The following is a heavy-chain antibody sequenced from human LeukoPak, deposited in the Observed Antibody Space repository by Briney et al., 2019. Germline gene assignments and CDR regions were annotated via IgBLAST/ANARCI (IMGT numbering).Heavy chain of an antibody. Sequence: SETLSLTCTLSGRSNSIFYWRCTRHPPEEGLEWIEYVYTSESPNYNPSLKSRVTISVDTSTHQFSLKMSSVTAGYAAVYYCARPQTYFDYWGQGTLVTVSS. V-gene: IGHV4-4*09. J-gene: IGHJ4*02. CDR2: VYTSESP. CDR3: ARPQTYFDY. CDR1: GRSNSIFY.